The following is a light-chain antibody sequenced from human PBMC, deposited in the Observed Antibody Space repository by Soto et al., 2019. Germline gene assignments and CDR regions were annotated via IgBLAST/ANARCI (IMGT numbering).Light chain of an antibody. J-gene: IGKJ1*01. CDR2: DAS. Sequence: EIVLTQSPATLSLSPGERATLSCRASQSVGSYLSWYQHKPGQPPRRLIFDASNRATGIPARFSGSGSGTDLTLTISSLEPEDFAVYYCQQRSNWPPTWTFGQGTKVEIK. CDR3: QQRSNWPPTWT. V-gene: IGKV3-11*01. CDR1: QSVGSY.